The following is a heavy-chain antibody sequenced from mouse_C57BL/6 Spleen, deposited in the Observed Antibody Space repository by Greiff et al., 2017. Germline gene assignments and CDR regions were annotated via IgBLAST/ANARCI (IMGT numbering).Heavy chain of an antibody. CDR1: GYSFTGYY. Sequence: EVQLQQSGPELVKPGASVKISCKASGYSFTGYYMNWVKQSPEKSLEWIGEINPSTGGTTYNQKFKAKATLTVDKSSSTAYMQLKSLTSEDSAVYYCARNDYAPFDYWGQGTTLTVSS. D-gene: IGHD2-4*01. CDR2: INPSTGGT. V-gene: IGHV1-42*01. J-gene: IGHJ2*01. CDR3: ARNDYAPFDY.